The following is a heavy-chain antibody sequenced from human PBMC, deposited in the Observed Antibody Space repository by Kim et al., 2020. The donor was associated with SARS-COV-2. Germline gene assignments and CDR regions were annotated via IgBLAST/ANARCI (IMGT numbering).Heavy chain of an antibody. D-gene: IGHD1-26*01. CDR3: AKEDDAWDTFDY. CDR2: IANDGSNR. Sequence: GGSLRLSCAASGFTFRNFGMHWVRQAPGKGPEWVAVIANDGSNRNYADFVRGRFTISRDNFKQTLSLQMSGLTADDTAVYYCAKEDDAWDTFDYWGQG. J-gene: IGHJ4*02. V-gene: IGHV3-30*18. CDR1: GFTFRNFG.